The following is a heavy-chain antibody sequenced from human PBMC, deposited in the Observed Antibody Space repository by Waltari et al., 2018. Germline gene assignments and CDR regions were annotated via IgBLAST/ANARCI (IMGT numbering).Heavy chain of an antibody. V-gene: IGHV3-15*01. CDR1: GFTFSNAW. CDR3: ATLVSGVYYYYMDV. J-gene: IGHJ6*03. D-gene: IGHD6-6*01. Sequence: EVQLVESGGGLVKPGGSLRLSCAASGFTFSNAWMNWVSQAPGKGLEWVGRIKSKTDGGTTDYAAPVKGRFTISRDDSKNTLYLQMNSLKTEDTAVYYCATLVSGVYYYYMDVWGEGTTVTVSS. CDR2: IKSKTDGGTT.